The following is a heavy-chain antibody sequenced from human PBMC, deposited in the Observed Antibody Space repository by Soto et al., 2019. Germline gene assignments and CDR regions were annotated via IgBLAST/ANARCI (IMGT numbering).Heavy chain of an antibody. CDR1: RFTFDKYA. V-gene: IGHV3-23*01. CDR3: AKGKTTGWYYFDY. Sequence: LXLSCAASRFTFDKYAMSWVRQAPGKGLEWVAGVSASGRDTYYADSVKDRFTISRDSSKNTLYLQMNSLRAQDTATYYCAKGKTTGWYYFDYWGQGTLVTVSS. D-gene: IGHD6-19*01. J-gene: IGHJ4*02. CDR2: VSASGRDT.